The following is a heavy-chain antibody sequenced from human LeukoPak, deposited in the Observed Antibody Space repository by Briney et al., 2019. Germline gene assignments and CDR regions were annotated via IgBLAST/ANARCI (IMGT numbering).Heavy chain of an antibody. CDR1: GFTFSDAW. J-gene: IGHJ4*02. V-gene: IGHV3-15*01. CDR2: IKSRTDGGTT. Sequence: TGGSLRLSCAASGFTFSDAWMSRVRQAPGKGLEWFGRIKSRTDGGTTDYAAPVKGRFSISRDDSKNTLYLQMDSLKTEDTAVYYCLTEGDSDWGQGTLVTVSS. D-gene: IGHD1-26*01. CDR3: LTEGDSD.